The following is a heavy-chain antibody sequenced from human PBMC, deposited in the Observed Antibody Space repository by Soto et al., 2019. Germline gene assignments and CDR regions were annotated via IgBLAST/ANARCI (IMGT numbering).Heavy chain of an antibody. Sequence: GESLKISCKGSGYSFTSYWISWVRQMPGKGLEWMGRIDPSDSYTNYSPSFQGHVTISAGKSISTAYLQWSSLKASDTAMYYCARLPLPIFGVVIRSGGTFDIWGQGTMVTVSS. CDR1: GYSFTSYW. CDR2: IDPSDSYT. CDR3: ARLPLPIFGVVIRSGGTFDI. J-gene: IGHJ3*02. D-gene: IGHD3-3*01. V-gene: IGHV5-10-1*01.